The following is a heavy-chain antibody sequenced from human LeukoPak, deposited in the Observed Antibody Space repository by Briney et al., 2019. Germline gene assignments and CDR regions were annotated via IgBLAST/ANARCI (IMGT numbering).Heavy chain of an antibody. CDR3: ARKGDV. CDR2: IYTSGST. J-gene: IGHJ6*04. Sequence: PSQTLSLTCTVSGGSISSGSYYWSWIRQPAGKGLEWIGRIYTSGSTDYNPSLKSRVTISVDTSKNQFSLKLSSLTATDTAVYYCARKGDVWGKGTTVTVSS. CDR1: GGSISSGSYY. V-gene: IGHV4-61*02.